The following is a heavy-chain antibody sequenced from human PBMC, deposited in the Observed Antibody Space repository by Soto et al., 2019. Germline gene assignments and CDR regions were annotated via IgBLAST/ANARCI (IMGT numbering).Heavy chain of an antibody. CDR3: ARLGHDYSNSGMDV. CDR2: INPSDSDT. D-gene: IGHD4-4*01. Sequence: GESLKMSCDASGYSFTTYLITLVLQMPGKGLEWMGKINPSDSDTNYSPSFQGHVTISADKSISTVFLQWNSLKASDTAMYYCARLGHDYSNSGMDVWGQGTTVTVSS. J-gene: IGHJ6*02. V-gene: IGHV5-10-1*01. CDR1: GYSFTTYL.